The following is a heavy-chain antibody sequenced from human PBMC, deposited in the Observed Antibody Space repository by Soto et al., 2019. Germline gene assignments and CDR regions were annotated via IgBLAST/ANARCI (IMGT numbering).Heavy chain of an antibody. CDR3: ASYPGYSYGPDYYYYGMDV. V-gene: IGHV1-69*13. J-gene: IGHJ6*02. CDR1: GGTFSSYA. D-gene: IGHD5-18*01. CDR2: IIPIFGTA. Sequence: ASVKVSCKASGGTFSSYAISWVRQAPGQGLEWMGGIIPIFGTANYAQKFQGRVTITADESTSTAYMELSSLRSEDTAVYYCASYPGYSYGPDYYYYGMDVWGQGTTVTVSS.